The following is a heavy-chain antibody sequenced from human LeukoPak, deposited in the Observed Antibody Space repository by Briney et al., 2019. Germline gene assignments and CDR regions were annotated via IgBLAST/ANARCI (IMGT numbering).Heavy chain of an antibody. V-gene: IGHV3-48*03. J-gene: IGHJ4*02. CDR3: ARSSTFDY. D-gene: IGHD4-11*01. CDR2: ISSSGDTR. Sequence: GGSLRLSCAASGLTFSSYEMNWVRQSRGKGLEWVSYISSSGDTRYYADSVKGRFTISRDNAKNSLYLQMNSLRAEDTAVYYCARSSTFDYWGQGTLVTVSS. CDR1: GLTFSSYE.